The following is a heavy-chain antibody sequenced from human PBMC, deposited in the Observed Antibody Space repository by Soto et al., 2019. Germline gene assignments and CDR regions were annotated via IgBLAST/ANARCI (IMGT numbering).Heavy chain of an antibody. J-gene: IGHJ3*02. CDR1: GGSISSGDYY. D-gene: IGHD2-15*01. Sequence: PSETLSLTCTVSGGSISSGDYYWVWIRHPPGKGLEWIGYIYYSGSTYYNPSLKSRVTISVDTSKNQFSLKVSSVTAADTAVYYCARDGCRGGSCYGAFDIWGRGTMVTVSS. V-gene: IGHV4-30-4*01. CDR2: IYYSGST. CDR3: ARDGCRGGSCYGAFDI.